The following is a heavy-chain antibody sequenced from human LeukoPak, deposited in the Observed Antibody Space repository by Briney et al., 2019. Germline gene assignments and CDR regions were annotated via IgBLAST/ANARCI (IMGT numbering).Heavy chain of an antibody. CDR3: AKAFYYGSGSNYMFFDH. Sequence: GGSLRLSCGTSGFIFSNYAMSWVRQAPGKGLEWVAAITGSGASTFYADPVKGRFAVSRDNSGNTLFLQMNNLRGDDTAVYYCAKAFYYGSGSNYMFFDHWGQGTLVTVSS. CDR2: ITGSGAST. V-gene: IGHV3-23*01. J-gene: IGHJ4*02. D-gene: IGHD3-10*01. CDR1: GFIFSNYA.